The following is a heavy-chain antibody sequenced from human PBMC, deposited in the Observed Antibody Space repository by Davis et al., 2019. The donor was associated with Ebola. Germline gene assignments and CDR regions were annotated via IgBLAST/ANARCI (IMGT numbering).Heavy chain of an antibody. Sequence: SETLSLTCTLSGGSISSGNWWNWVRQPPGKGLELTGEIYDSGSTNYNPSLKSRVTISVDKSNNQFSLKLSSVTAADTAVYYCARAYGSGSYGNSWGQGTLVTVSS. D-gene: IGHD3-10*01. CDR3: ARAYGSGSYGNS. V-gene: IGHV4-4*02. J-gene: IGHJ4*02. CDR1: GGSISSGNW. CDR2: IYDSGST.